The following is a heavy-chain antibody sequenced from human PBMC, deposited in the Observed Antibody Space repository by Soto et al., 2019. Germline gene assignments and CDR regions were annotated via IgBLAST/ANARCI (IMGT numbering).Heavy chain of an antibody. CDR3: AKKVNSGPGSQYFDY. CDR1: GFTFSSYS. Sequence: LRLSCAASGFTFSSYSMSWVRQAPGKGLEWVSGFRSGGDDGTTYYADSVKGRFTISRDNSKNTLFLQMDSLRAEDTAIYYCAKKVNSGPGSQYFDYWGQGTLVTVSS. CDR2: FRSGGDDGTT. V-gene: IGHV3-23*01. J-gene: IGHJ4*02. D-gene: IGHD3-10*01.